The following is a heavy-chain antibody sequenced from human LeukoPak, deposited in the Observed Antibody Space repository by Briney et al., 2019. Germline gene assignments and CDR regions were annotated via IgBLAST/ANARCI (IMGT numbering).Heavy chain of an antibody. CDR3: AGSRYFDWLFDY. CDR2: ISGSGGRT. J-gene: IGHJ4*02. V-gene: IGHV3-23*01. CDR1: GFTFSSYA. D-gene: IGHD3-9*01. Sequence: PGGSLRLSCVVSGFTFSSYAMSWVRQAPGKGLEWVSVISGSGGRTYYADSVKGRFTISRDNSKNTLYLQMNSLRAEDTAVYYCAGSRYFDWLFDYWGQGTLVTVSS.